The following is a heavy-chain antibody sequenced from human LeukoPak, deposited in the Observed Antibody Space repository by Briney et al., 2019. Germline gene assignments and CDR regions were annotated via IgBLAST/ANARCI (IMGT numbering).Heavy chain of an antibody. CDR1: GGTFSSYT. CDR2: IIPILGIA. CDR3: ARGGYYYDSSGYYYPWAFDI. D-gene: IGHD3-22*01. V-gene: IGHV1-69*02. J-gene: IGHJ3*02. Sequence: SVKVSCKASGGTFSSYTISWVRQAPGQGLEWMGRIIPILGIANYAQKFQGRVTITADKSTSTAYMELSSLRSEDTAVYYCARGGYYYDSSGYYYPWAFDIWGQGTMVTVSS.